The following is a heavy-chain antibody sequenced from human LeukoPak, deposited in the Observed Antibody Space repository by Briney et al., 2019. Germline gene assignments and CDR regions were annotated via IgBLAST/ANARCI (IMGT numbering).Heavy chain of an antibody. CDR3: ARASSYYYGSGSPDDY. V-gene: IGHV4-39*06. D-gene: IGHD3-10*01. CDR2: INHSGST. Sequence: SETLSLTCIISGGSISSSSYYWGWIRQPPGKGLDWIGEINHSGSTNYNPSLKSRVTISVDTSKNQFPLKLSSVTAADTAVYYCARASSYYYGSGSPDDYWGQGTLVTVSS. CDR1: GGSISSSSYY. J-gene: IGHJ4*02.